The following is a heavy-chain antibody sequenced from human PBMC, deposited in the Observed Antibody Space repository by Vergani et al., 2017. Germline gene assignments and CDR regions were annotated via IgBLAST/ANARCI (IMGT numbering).Heavy chain of an antibody. D-gene: IGHD5-12*01. CDR1: GFTFRIYG. Sequence: QVQLVESGGGVVQPGGSLRLSCIASGFTFRIYGMHWVRQAPGKGLEWVAFIRYDGTKRFYGDSVTGRFTISRDNSKNTLFLQLKTLRAEDTGVYYCAKDYNIMGALHYWGQGTLVAVSS. J-gene: IGHJ4*02. V-gene: IGHV3-30*02. CDR3: AKDYNIMGALHY. CDR2: IRYDGTKR.